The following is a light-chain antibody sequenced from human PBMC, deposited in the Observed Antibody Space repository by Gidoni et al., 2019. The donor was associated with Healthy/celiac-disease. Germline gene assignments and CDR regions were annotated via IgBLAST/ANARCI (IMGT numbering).Light chain of an antibody. V-gene: IGKV1-27*01. J-gene: IGKJ1*01. Sequence: IHMTQSPSSLSASVADRVTITCRASQAISNYLAWYQQKPGKVPKLLIYAASTLQSGVPTRFSGSGSGTDFTLTISSLQPEDVAIYYCQKYNSAPWTFGQGTKVEIK. CDR2: AAS. CDR1: QAISNY. CDR3: QKYNSAPWT.